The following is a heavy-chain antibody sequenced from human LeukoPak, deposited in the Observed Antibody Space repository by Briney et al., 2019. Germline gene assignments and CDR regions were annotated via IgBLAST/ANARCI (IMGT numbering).Heavy chain of an antibody. J-gene: IGHJ4*02. D-gene: IGHD2-15*01. CDR2: ITASGDRT. Sequence: GGSLRLSCAASGFTVSSNDMSWVRQAPGKGLEWVSGITASGDRTFYGDSVRGRFTMSRDNSKNTVYLQMNSLRVDDTAVYYCARRDIVVVVSASDYWGQGTLVTVSS. CDR1: GFTVSSND. V-gene: IGHV3-23*01. CDR3: ARRDIVVVVSASDY.